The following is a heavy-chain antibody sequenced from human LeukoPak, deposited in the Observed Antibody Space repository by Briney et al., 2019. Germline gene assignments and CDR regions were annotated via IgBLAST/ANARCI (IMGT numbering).Heavy chain of an antibody. CDR3: AKDRGSGWPQFDY. CDR1: GFSFRSYA. J-gene: IGHJ4*02. Sequence: GGFLRLSCAASGFSFRSYAVSWVRQAPGKGLEWVSAISGSGGSTYYADSVKGRFTISRDNSKNTLYLQMNSLRAEDTAVYYCAKDRGSGWPQFDYWGQGTLVTVSS. D-gene: IGHD6-19*01. CDR2: ISGSGGST. V-gene: IGHV3-23*01.